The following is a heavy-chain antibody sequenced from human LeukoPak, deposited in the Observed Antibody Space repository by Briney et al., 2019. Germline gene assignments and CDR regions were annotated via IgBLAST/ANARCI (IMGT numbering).Heavy chain of an antibody. CDR1: GFTFSNYW. Sequence: PGGSLRLSCGASGFTFSNYWMSWVRQAPGKGLEWVANIKVDGSEKYYLDSVKGRFTISRDNAKNSVYLQVNSLRTEDTAVYYCARKTGMTGEAFDYWGQGTLVTVSS. D-gene: IGHD1-1*01. V-gene: IGHV3-7*03. CDR2: IKVDGSEK. J-gene: IGHJ4*02. CDR3: ARKTGMTGEAFDY.